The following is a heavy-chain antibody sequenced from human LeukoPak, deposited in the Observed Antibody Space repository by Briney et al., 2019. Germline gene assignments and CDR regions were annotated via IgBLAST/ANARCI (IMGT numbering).Heavy chain of an antibody. V-gene: IGHV4-59*01. CDR3: ATGPAGPLYSFDY. Sequence: PSETLSLTCTVSSGSISGYYWSWIRQPPGEGLEWLGYIYYTGGTNYSPSLKSRVAMSVDTSKNQFSLKLDSVTAADTAVYYCATGPAGPLYSFDYWGQGTLVTVSS. D-gene: IGHD1-26*01. CDR2: IYYTGGT. J-gene: IGHJ4*02. CDR1: SGSISGYY.